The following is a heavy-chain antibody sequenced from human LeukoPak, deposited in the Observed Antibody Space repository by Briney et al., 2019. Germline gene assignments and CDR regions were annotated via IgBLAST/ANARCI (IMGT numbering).Heavy chain of an antibody. D-gene: IGHD2-21*02. CDR3: ARDDSWAFDY. Sequence: GGSLRLSCAASGFTFSTYIMHWIRQAPGRGLEWVAYIRTSSGGIYYADSVKGRFTISTDTAKNSLYLEMNNLRDGDTAVYFCARDDSWAFDYWGQGTLVTVSS. J-gene: IGHJ4*02. CDR2: IRTSSGGI. CDR1: GFTFSTYI. V-gene: IGHV3-48*02.